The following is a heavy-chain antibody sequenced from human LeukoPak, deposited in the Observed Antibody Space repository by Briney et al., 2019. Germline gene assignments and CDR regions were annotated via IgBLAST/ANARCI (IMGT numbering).Heavy chain of an antibody. CDR1: GFNFNTAW. V-gene: IGHV4-59*01. CDR2: IYYSGST. J-gene: IGHJ3*02. Sequence: PGGSLRLSCAASGFNFNTAWMSWVRQAPGKGLEWIGYIYYSGSTNYNPSLKSRVTISVDTSKNQFSLKLSSVTAADTAVYYCARDFRSGYDWPGAFDIWGQGTMVTVSS. CDR3: ARDFRSGYDWPGAFDI. D-gene: IGHD5-12*01.